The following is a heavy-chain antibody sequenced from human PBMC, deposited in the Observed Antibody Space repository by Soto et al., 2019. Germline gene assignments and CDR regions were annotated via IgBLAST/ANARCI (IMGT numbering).Heavy chain of an antibody. CDR1: GYTFTSYY. CDR2: INPSGGST. D-gene: IGHD6-19*01. V-gene: IGHV1-46*01. Sequence: QVQLVQSGAEVKKPGASVKVSCKASGYTFTSYYMHWVRQAPGQGLEWMGIINPSGGSTSYAQKFQGRVTMTRDTSTSTVYMELSSLRSEDTAVYYWARDRLAVAGTYGFDYWGQGTLVTVSS. J-gene: IGHJ4*02. CDR3: ARDRLAVAGTYGFDY.